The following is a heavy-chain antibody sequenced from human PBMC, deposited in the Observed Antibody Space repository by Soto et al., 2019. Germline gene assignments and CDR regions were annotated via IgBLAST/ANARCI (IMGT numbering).Heavy chain of an antibody. CDR3: ARVIFGIAAAGYYFDY. CDR2: IYYSGST. J-gene: IGHJ4*02. Sequence: QVQLQESGPGLVKPSQTLSLTCTVSGGSISSGGYYWSWIRQHPGKGLEWIGYIYYSGSTYYNPSLKRRVTISVDTSKNQFSLKLSSVTAADTAVYYCARVIFGIAAAGYYFDYWGQGTLVTVSS. V-gene: IGHV4-31*03. CDR1: GGSISSGGYY. D-gene: IGHD6-13*01.